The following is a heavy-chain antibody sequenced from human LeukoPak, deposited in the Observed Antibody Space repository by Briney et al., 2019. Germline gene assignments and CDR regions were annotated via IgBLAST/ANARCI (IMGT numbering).Heavy chain of an antibody. CDR2: INTDGSST. Sequence: PGGSLRLSCAASGFTFSSYWMHWVRQAPGKGLVWVSRINTDGSSTSYADSVKGRFTISRDNAKNTLYLQMNSLRAEDTAVYYCARIVDTAMVIGYWGQGTLVTVSS. J-gene: IGHJ4*02. CDR3: ARIVDTAMVIGY. V-gene: IGHV3-74*01. D-gene: IGHD5-18*01. CDR1: GFTFSSYW.